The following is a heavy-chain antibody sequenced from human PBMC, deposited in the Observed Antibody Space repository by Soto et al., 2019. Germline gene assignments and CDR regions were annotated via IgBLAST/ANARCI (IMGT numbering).Heavy chain of an antibody. CDR3: ARHPERIAQIGWFDP. V-gene: IGHV4-39*01. Sequence: TLSLTCTVSGGSISSSSYYWGWIRQPPGKGLEWIGSIYYSGSTYYNPSLKGRFTISRDNAKNSLYLQMNSLRAEDTAVYYCARHPERIAQIGWFDPWGQGTLVTVSS. CDR1: GGSISSSSYY. J-gene: IGHJ5*02. D-gene: IGHD6-13*01. CDR2: IYYSGST.